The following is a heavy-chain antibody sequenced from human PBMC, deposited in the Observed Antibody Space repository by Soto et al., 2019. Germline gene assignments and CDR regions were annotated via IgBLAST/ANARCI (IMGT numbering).Heavy chain of an antibody. J-gene: IGHJ6*03. CDR2: INHSGST. Sequence: SETLSLTCAVYGGSFSGYYWSWIRQPPGKGLEWIGEINHSGSTNYNPSLKSRVTISVDTSKNPFSLKLSSVTAADTAVYYCARGRGYCSGGSCYSIIPSNLGLYYYYYMDVWGKGTTVTVSS. D-gene: IGHD2-15*01. CDR1: GGSFSGYY. CDR3: ARGRGYCSGGSCYSIIPSNLGLYYYYYMDV. V-gene: IGHV4-34*01.